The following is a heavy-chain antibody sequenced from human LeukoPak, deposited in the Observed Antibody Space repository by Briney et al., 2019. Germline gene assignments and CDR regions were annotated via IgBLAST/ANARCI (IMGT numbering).Heavy chain of an antibody. CDR3: ARAGGGTHYFDY. J-gene: IGHJ4*02. V-gene: IGHV4-38-2*02. CDR2: IYHSGRT. CDR1: GYSISSGYY. D-gene: IGHD1-26*01. Sequence: SETLSLTCTVSGYSISSGYYWGWIRQPPGKGLEWIGSIYHSGRTFYSPSLKSRVTISVDKSKNQFSLKLTSVTAADTAVYFCARAGGGTHYFDYWGQGTLVTVSS.